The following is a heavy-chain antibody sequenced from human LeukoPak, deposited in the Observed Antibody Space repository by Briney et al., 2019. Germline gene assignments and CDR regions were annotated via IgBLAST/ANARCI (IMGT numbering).Heavy chain of an antibody. Sequence: GGSLRLSCAASGFTFSSYAMSWVRQAPGKGLEWVSAISGSGGSTYYADSVKGRFTISRDNSKNTLYLQMNSLRAEDTVVYYCAKVVGEQWLVHVFGYWGQGTLVTVSS. CDR2: ISGSGGST. CDR1: GFTFSSYA. D-gene: IGHD6-19*01. CDR3: AKVVGEQWLVHVFGY. V-gene: IGHV3-23*01. J-gene: IGHJ4*02.